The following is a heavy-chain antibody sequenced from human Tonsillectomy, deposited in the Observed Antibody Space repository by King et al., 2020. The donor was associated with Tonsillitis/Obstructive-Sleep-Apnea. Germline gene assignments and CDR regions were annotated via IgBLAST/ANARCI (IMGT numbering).Heavy chain of an antibody. CDR1: GGSIRSSNW. CDR3: ARVMQQQPGNNWFDP. D-gene: IGHD6-13*01. CDR2: IYHSGST. V-gene: IGHV4-4*02. J-gene: IGHJ5*02. Sequence: QLQESGPGLVKPSGTLSLTCAVSGGSIRSSNWCSWVSQPPGKGLEGIGEIYHSGSTNYRPSLKSLVTLSVDKSKNQFSLKLSSVTAADTDLYYCARVMQQQPGNNWFDPWGQGTLVTVSS.